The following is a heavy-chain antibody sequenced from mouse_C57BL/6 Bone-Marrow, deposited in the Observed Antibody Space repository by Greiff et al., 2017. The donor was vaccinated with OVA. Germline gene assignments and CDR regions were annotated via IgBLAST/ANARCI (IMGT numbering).Heavy chain of an antibody. D-gene: IGHD2-5*01. V-gene: IGHV5-2*01. J-gene: IGHJ4*01. CDR2: INSDGGST. CDR3: ASYYSNSYYYAMDY. CDR1: EYEFPSHD. Sequence: EVKLVESGGGLVQPGESLKLSCESNEYEFPSHDMSWVRKTPEKRLELVAAINSDGGSTYYPDTMERRFIISRDNTKKTLYLQMSRLRSEDTALYYCASYYSNSYYYAMDYWGQGTSVTVSS.